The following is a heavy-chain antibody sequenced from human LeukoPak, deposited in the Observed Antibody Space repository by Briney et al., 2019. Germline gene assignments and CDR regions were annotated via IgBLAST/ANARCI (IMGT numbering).Heavy chain of an antibody. D-gene: IGHD3-22*01. Sequence: PSETLSLTCTASGVSISSYYWSWIRQPAGKGLEWIGRIYTSGSTIYTPSLKSRVTMSVDTSKNQFSLKLSSVTAADTAVYYCARDVYYYDSSAIEDDAFDIWGQGTMVTVSS. CDR1: GVSISSYY. CDR2: IYTSGST. V-gene: IGHV4-4*07. CDR3: ARDVYYYDSSAIEDDAFDI. J-gene: IGHJ3*02.